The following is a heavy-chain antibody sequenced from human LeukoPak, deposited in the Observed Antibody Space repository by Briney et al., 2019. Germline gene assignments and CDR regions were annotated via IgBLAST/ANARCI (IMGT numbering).Heavy chain of an antibody. CDR3: ARRPGEYGGNDFDY. Sequence: PSETLSLTCTVSGGSISSYYWSWIRQPAGKGLEWIGRIYTSGSTNYNPSLKSRVTMSIDTSKNQFSLRLSSVTAADTAVYYCARRPGEYGGNDFDYWGQGTLVTVSS. CDR1: GGSISSYY. V-gene: IGHV4-4*07. J-gene: IGHJ4*02. CDR2: IYTSGST. D-gene: IGHD4/OR15-4a*01.